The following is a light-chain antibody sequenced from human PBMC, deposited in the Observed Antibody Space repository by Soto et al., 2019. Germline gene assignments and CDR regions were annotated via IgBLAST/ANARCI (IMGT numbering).Light chain of an antibody. CDR1: QSFSSY. J-gene: IGKJ5*01. CDR3: QQRSNWPPVIT. CDR2: DAS. V-gene: IGKV3-11*01. Sequence: EIVLTQSPATLSLSPGERATLSCRASQSFSSYLAWYQQKPGQAPRLLIYDASKRATGIPARFSGRGSGTDFTRPISSREPEDFAVYYCQQRSNWPPVITFGQGTRLEIK.